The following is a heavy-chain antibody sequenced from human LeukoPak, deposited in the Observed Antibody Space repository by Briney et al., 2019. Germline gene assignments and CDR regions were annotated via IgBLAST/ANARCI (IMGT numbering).Heavy chain of an antibody. J-gene: IGHJ4*02. CDR3: ARGPMVRGVTFDY. D-gene: IGHD3-10*01. CDR2: INPNSGGT. CDR1: GYTFTGYY. V-gene: IGHV1-2*06. Sequence: ASVKVSCKASGYTFTGYYMHWVRQAPGQGLEWMGRINPNSGGTNYAQKFQGRVTMTGDTSISTAYMELSRLRSDDTAVYYCARGPMVRGVTFDYWGQGTLVTVPS.